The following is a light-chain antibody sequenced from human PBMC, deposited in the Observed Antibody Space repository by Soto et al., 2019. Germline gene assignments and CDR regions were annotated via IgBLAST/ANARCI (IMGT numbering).Light chain of an antibody. J-gene: IGLJ1*01. CDR1: SSDVGNYNL. CDR3: YSYAGSYIYYV. CDR2: EVN. Sequence: QSVLTQPASVSGSPGQSIAISCTGTSSDVGNYNLVSWYQQHPGKAPRLMIFEVNKRPSGVSDRFSGSKSGNTASLTISGLQADDEADYYCYSYAGSYIYYVFGAGTKPTVL. V-gene: IGLV2-23*02.